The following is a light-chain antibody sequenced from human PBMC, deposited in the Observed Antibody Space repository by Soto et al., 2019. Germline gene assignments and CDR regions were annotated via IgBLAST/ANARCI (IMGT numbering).Light chain of an antibody. V-gene: IGLV1-47*01. Sequence: QSVLTQPPSASGTPGQWVTISCSGSSSNIGSNYVYWYHQFPGTAPKLLIYKNNRRPSGVPDRFSGSKSGTSASLAISGLRSEDEADYYCAAWDDSLSGVVFGGGTQLTVL. CDR2: KNN. J-gene: IGLJ2*01. CDR1: SSNIGSNY. CDR3: AAWDDSLSGVV.